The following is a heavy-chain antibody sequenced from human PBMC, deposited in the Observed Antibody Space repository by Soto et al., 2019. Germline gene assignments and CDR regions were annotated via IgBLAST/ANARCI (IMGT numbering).Heavy chain of an antibody. Sequence: EVQLLESGGGLVQPGGALRLSCAAFRFTFSPYAMGGLRQAPGKGLDWVAAISGNGGTTYYADSVMGRFTTTRANPKNTLYLQMNSLRAEDTAVYYCAKDLLPEDVWGKGTTVTVSS. CDR1: RFTFSPYA. V-gene: IGHV3-23*01. CDR2: ISGNGGTT. J-gene: IGHJ6*04. D-gene: IGHD3-22*01. CDR3: AKDLLPEDV.